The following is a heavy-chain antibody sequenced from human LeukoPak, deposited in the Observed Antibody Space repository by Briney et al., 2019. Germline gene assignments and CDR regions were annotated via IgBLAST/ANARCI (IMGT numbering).Heavy chain of an antibody. Sequence: PGGSLRLSCAASGFTVSSNYMSWVRQAPGKGLEWVSVIYSGGSTYYADSVKGRFTISRDNSKNTLYLQMNSLRAEDTAVYYCAKVSSPNTYYYDSSGYLDYWGQGTLVTVSS. D-gene: IGHD3-22*01. CDR1: GFTVSSNY. CDR3: AKVSSPNTYYYDSSGYLDY. V-gene: IGHV3-53*01. J-gene: IGHJ4*02. CDR2: IYSGGST.